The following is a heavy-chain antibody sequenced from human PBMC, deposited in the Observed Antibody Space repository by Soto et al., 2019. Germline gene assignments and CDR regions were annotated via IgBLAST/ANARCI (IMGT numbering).Heavy chain of an antibody. CDR1: GDSVSSNSAA. V-gene: IGHV6-1*01. J-gene: IGHJ6*02. CDR3: ARVGDFWSGSLMYYYGMDV. CDR2: TYYRSKWYN. Sequence: PSQTLSLTCAISGDSVSSNSAAWNWIRQSPSRGLEWLGRTYYRSKWYNDYAVSVKSRITINPDTSKNQFSLQLNSVTPEDTAVYYCARVGDFWSGSLMYYYGMDVWGQGTTVTVSS. D-gene: IGHD3-3*01.